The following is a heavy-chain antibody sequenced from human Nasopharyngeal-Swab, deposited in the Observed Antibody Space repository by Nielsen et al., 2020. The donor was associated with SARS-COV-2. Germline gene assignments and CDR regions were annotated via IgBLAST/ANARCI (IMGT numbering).Heavy chain of an antibody. D-gene: IGHD3-10*01. Sequence: SETLSLTCAVSGGSFSGYYWSWIRHPPAKGLEWIWEINHSGSTNYNPSLKSRVTISVDTSNNQFSLKLSSVTAADTAVYYCARAMVARAYGMDVWGQGTTVTVSS. CDR2: INHSGST. CDR3: ARAMVARAYGMDV. CDR1: GGSFSGYY. J-gene: IGHJ6*02. V-gene: IGHV4-34*01.